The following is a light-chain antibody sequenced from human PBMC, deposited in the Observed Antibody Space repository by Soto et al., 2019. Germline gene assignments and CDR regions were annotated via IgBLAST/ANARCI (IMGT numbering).Light chain of an antibody. Sequence: DIQLTQSPSTLSAYVGDRVNMTCRASQSISDWLAWYQQKPGKAPELLISDASTLATGVPSRFSGSGSGTEFTLTISSLQPEDFATYCCQHYSTVWSFGQGTKVDIK. J-gene: IGKJ1*01. CDR1: QSISDW. CDR2: DAS. V-gene: IGKV1-5*01. CDR3: QHYSTVWS.